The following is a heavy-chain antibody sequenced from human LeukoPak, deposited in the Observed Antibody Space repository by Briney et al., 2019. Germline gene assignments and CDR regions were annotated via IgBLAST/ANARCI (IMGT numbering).Heavy chain of an antibody. D-gene: IGHD4-17*01. Sequence: GGSLRLSCSVSEITFSDFWMNWVHQAPGKGLEWVASIKKDGSGEYYVDSVRGRFTISRDNAQNSLYLQMNSLRDEDTAVYYCASGHYADYDWGQGTLVTVSS. CDR1: EITFSDFW. CDR2: IKKDGSGE. CDR3: ASGHYADYD. V-gene: IGHV3-7*01. J-gene: IGHJ4*02.